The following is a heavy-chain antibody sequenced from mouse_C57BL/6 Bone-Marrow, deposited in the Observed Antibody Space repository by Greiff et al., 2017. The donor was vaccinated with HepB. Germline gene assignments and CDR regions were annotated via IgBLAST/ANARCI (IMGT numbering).Heavy chain of an antibody. CDR3: VRGGTGFAY. CDR2: IRSKSNNYAT. Sequence: EVMLVESGGGLVQPKGSLKLSCAASGFSFNTYAMNWVRQAPGKGLEWVARIRSKSNNYATYYADSVKDRFTISRDDSESMLYLQMNNLKTEDTAMYYCVRGGTGFAYWGQGTLVTVSA. V-gene: IGHV10-1*01. J-gene: IGHJ3*01. D-gene: IGHD3-3*01. CDR1: GFSFNTYA.